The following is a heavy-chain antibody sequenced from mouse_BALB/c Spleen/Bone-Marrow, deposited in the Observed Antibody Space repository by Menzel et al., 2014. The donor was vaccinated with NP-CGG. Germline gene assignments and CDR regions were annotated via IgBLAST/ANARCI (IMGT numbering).Heavy chain of an antibody. CDR2: INPSTGYT. D-gene: IGHD3-1*01. CDR3: ARGLRYWYFDV. J-gene: IGHJ1*01. V-gene: IGHV1-7*01. Sequence: QVQLKESGAELAKPGASVKMSCKASGYTFTSYWMHWGKQRPGQGREGIGYINPSTGYTEYNQKFKDKATLTADKSSSTAYMQLSSLTSEDSAVYYCARGLRYWYFDVWGAGTTVTLSS. CDR1: GYTFTSYW.